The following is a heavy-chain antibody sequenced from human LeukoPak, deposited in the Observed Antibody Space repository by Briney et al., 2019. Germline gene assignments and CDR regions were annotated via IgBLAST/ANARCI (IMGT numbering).Heavy chain of an antibody. J-gene: IGHJ5*02. CDR2: IYYSGST. CDR3: ARGFRPYYYDSSGYP. Sequence: SETLSLTCTVSGGPISSYYWSWIRQPPGKGLEWIGYIYYSGSTNYNPSLKSRVTISVDTSKNQFSLKLSSVTAADTAVYYCARGFRPYYYDSSGYPWGQGTLVTVSS. V-gene: IGHV4-59*12. CDR1: GGPISSYY. D-gene: IGHD3-22*01.